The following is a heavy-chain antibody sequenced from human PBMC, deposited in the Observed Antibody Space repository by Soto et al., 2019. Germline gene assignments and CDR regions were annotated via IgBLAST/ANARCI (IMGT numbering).Heavy chain of an antibody. CDR1: GFTFRSFT. CDR2: ISSNSAYI. Sequence: EVQLVEAGGGLVKPWGSLRLSCAASGFTFRSFTMNWVRQAPGKGLEWVSTISSNSAYIYYTDALRGRFSISRDNAKNSLHLQMNCMRAEDTTVYYCTRDASRDSSARGWFDPWGPGTLVTVSS. D-gene: IGHD6-13*01. V-gene: IGHV3-21*02. J-gene: IGHJ5*02. CDR3: TRDASRDSSARGWFDP.